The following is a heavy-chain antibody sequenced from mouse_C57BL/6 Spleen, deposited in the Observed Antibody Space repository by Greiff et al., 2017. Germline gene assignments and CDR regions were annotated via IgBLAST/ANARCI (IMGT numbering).Heavy chain of an antibody. CDR2: LDPANGKT. J-gene: IGHJ1*03. D-gene: IGHD1-1*01. CDR3: ARSPIYGSSHGYCDV. CDR1: GFNIKNTY. Sequence: EVQLQQSVAELVRPGASVKLSCTASGFNIKNTYMHWVKQRPEQGLEWIGRLDPANGKTKYAPNFQGKATIPADTSSNTAYLQLSSLTSEDTAIYYCARSPIYGSSHGYCDVWGTGTTVTVSS. V-gene: IGHV14-3*01.